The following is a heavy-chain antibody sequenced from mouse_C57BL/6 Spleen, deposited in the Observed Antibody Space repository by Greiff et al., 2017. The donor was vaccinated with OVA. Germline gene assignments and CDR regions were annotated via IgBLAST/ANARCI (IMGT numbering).Heavy chain of an antibody. V-gene: IGHV1-69*01. D-gene: IGHD2-5*01. CDR1: GYAFTSYW. CDR2: IDPSDSYT. Sequence: QVQLQQPGAELVMPGASVKLSCKASGYAFTSYWMHWVKQRPGQGLEWIGEIDPSDSYTNYNQKFKGKSTLTVDKSSSTAYMQLSSLTSEDSAVYYCASGSNGFAYWGQGTLVTVSA. CDR3: ASGSNGFAY. J-gene: IGHJ3*01.